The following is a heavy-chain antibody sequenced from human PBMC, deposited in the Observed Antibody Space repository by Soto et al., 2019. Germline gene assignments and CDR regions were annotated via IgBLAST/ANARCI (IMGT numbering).Heavy chain of an antibody. CDR3: ERDFIAEAGERYWFDP. V-gene: IGHV3-48*02. J-gene: IGHJ5*02. CDR2: ISSSSSTI. D-gene: IGHD6-13*01. CDR1: GFTFSSYS. Sequence: GGSLRLSCAASGFTFSSYSMNWVRQAPGKGLEWVSYISSSSSTIYYADSVKGRFTISRDNAKNSLYLQMNSLRDEDTAVYYCERDFIAEAGERYWFDPWGQGTLVTVSS.